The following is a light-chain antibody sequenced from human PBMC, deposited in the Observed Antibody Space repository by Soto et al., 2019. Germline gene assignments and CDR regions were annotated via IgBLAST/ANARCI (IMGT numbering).Light chain of an antibody. CDR2: AAS. CDR1: QSISSY. V-gene: IGKV1-39*01. CDR3: QQSYITTRK. Sequence: DIILTQSPASLYFSIVYRVTITFRASQSISSYLNWYQQKPGKAPKLLIYAASSLQSGVPSRFSGSGSGTDFTLTISRLQPEDFATYYCQQSYITTRKFGHVTKVEVK. J-gene: IGKJ1*01.